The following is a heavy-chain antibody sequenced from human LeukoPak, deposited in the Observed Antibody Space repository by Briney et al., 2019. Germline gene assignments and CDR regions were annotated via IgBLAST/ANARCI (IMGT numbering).Heavy chain of an antibody. CDR1: GGSISSGGYY. CDR2: IYYSGST. Sequence: PSETLSLTCTVSGGSISSGGYYWSWIRQHPGKGLEWIGYIYYSGSTYYNPSLKSRVTISVDTSKNQFFLKLSSVTAADTAVYYCARADITGTTPDMNWFDPWGQGTLVTVSS. J-gene: IGHJ5*02. D-gene: IGHD1-20*01. CDR3: ARADITGTTPDMNWFDP. V-gene: IGHV4-31*03.